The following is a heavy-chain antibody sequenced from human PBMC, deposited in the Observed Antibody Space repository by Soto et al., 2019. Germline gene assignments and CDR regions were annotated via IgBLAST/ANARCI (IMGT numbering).Heavy chain of an antibody. D-gene: IGHD2-2*01. J-gene: IGHJ5*02. CDR1: GAPITWGDYS. CDR3: ARSQVVGPAAVMFNCLDP. Sequence: TLSLTCAISGAPITWGDYSWNWIRQPPGKGLEWIGYIFHGGSTYYNPSLRSRVTISVDRSRTQFSLKMSSVTAAATAVYSLARSQVVGPAAVMFNCLDPWGQGALVTVSS. CDR2: IFHGGST. V-gene: IGHV4-30-2*01.